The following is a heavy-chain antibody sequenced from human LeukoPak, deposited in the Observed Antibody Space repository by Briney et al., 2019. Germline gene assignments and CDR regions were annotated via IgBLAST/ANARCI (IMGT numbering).Heavy chain of an antibody. Sequence: TCSETLSLTCAVYGGSFSGYYWKWTRQPPGKGLEWIGEINHSGSTNYNPSLKSRVTISVDTSKNQFSLKLSSVTAADTAVYYCARGRGEYYYDSSGYYYAGRFDYWGQGTLVTVSS. CDR2: INHSGST. CDR3: ARGRGEYYYDSSGYYYAGRFDY. D-gene: IGHD3-22*01. J-gene: IGHJ4*02. V-gene: IGHV4-34*01. CDR1: GGSFSGYY.